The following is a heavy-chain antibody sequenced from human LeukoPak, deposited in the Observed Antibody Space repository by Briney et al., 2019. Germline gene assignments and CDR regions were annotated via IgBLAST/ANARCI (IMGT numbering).Heavy chain of an antibody. CDR2: ISGSGGST. CDR3: AKGALYDSSGYYYFDY. CDR1: GFTFSSYA. J-gene: IGHJ4*02. V-gene: IGHV3-23*01. Sequence: GGSLRLSCAASGFTFSSYAMSWVRQAPGKGLEWVSAISGSGGSTYHADSVKGRFTISRDNSKNTLYLQMNSLRAEDTAVYYCAKGALYDSSGYYYFDYWGQGTLVTVSS. D-gene: IGHD3-22*01.